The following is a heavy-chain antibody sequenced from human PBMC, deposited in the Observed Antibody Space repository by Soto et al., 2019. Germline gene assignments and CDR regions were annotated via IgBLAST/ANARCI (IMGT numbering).Heavy chain of an antibody. CDR3: AKEKGAWYYYYGMDV. J-gene: IGHJ6*02. CDR1: GFTFSSYG. D-gene: IGHD1-26*01. V-gene: IGHV3-30*18. CDR2: ISYDGNNK. Sequence: PGGCLKLSCAASGFTFSSYGMHWVRQAPGKGLEWVAVISYDGNNKYYADSVKGRFTISRDNSKNTLYLQMNSLRAEDTAVYYCAKEKGAWYYYYGMDVWGQGTTVTVSS.